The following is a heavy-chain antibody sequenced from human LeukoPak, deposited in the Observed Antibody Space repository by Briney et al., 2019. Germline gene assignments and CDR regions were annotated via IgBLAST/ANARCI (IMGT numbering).Heavy chain of an antibody. D-gene: IGHD2-2*01. CDR1: GGSISSYY. CDR2: IYYSGST. V-gene: IGHV4-59*01. CDR3: ARELHCSSTSCYRDYYYGMDV. Sequence: SETLSLTCTVSGGSISSYYWSWIRQPPGKGLEWIGYIYYSGSTNYNPSLKSRVTISVDTSKNQFSLKLSSVTAADTAVYYCARELHCSSTSCYRDYYYGMDVWGQGTTVTVSS. J-gene: IGHJ6*02.